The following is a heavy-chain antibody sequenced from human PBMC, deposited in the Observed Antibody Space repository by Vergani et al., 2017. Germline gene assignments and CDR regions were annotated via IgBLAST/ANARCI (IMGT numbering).Heavy chain of an antibody. CDR3: AGDFRGLWFGELITPGYFQH. J-gene: IGHJ1*01. CDR2: FDPEDGET. Sequence: QVQLVQSGAEVKKPGASVKVSCKVSGYTLTELSMHWVRQAPGKGLEWMGGFDPEDGETIYAQKFQGRVTMTEDTSTDTAYMELSSLRAEDTAVYYGAGDFRGLWFGELITPGYFQHGGQGTLVTVSS. CDR1: GYTLTELS. D-gene: IGHD3-10*01. V-gene: IGHV1-24*01.